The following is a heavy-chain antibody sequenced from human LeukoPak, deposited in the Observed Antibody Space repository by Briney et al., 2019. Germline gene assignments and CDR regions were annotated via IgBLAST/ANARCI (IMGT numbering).Heavy chain of an antibody. Sequence: PSQTLSLTCTVSGDSISSGGYYWSWIRQPPGKALEWIGYIYHSGTTYYNPSLKSRVTLSVDRSKNQFSLKLSSVTAADTAVYYCAKAPQTVAGTFFDYWGQGTLVTVSS. CDR2: IYHSGTT. J-gene: IGHJ4*02. V-gene: IGHV4-30-2*02. CDR3: AKAPQTVAGTFFDY. D-gene: IGHD6-19*01. CDR1: GDSISSGGYY.